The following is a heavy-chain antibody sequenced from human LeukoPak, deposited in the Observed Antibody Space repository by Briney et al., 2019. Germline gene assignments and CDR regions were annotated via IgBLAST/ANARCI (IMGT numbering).Heavy chain of an antibody. CDR2: IYYSGST. Sequence: SETLSLTCTVSGGSISSSSYYWGWIRQPPGKGLEWIGSIYYSGSTYYNPSLKSRVTISVDTSKNQFSLKLSSVTAADTAVYYCASFHYGDYRTIYYYYYMDVWGKGTTVTVSS. CDR1: GGSISSSSYY. J-gene: IGHJ6*03. D-gene: IGHD4-17*01. V-gene: IGHV4-39*07. CDR3: ASFHYGDYRTIYYYYYMDV.